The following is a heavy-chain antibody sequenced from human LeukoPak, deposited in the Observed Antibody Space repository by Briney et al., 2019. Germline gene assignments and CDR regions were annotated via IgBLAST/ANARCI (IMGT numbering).Heavy chain of an antibody. J-gene: IGHJ6*03. V-gene: IGHV4-59*01. Sequence: SETLSLTCTVSGGSIGTYYWSWIRQPPGKGLEWIGYIYYSGSTNYNPSLKSRVTISVDTSKNQFSLKLSSVTAADTAVYYCARALKGADYYYYMDVWGKGTTVTVSS. CDR3: ARALKGADYYYYMDV. CDR2: IYYSGST. CDR1: GGSIGTYY. D-gene: IGHD1-26*01.